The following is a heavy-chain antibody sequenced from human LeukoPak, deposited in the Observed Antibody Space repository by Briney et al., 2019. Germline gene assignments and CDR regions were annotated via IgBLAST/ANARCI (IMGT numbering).Heavy chain of an antibody. CDR1: GYTFTNYY. V-gene: IGHV1-2*06. J-gene: IGHJ4*02. Sequence: ASVKVSCKASGYTFTNYYIHWVRQAPGQGLEWMGRINPNSGDTNYAHKFQGRVTMTRDTSISTAYMERSRLRSDDTALYYCARGGTEASSGDYWGQGALVTVSS. CDR2: INPNSGDT. D-gene: IGHD3-10*01. CDR3: ARGGTEASSGDY.